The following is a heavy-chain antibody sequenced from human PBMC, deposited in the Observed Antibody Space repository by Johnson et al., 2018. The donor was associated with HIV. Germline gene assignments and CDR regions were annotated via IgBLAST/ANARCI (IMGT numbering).Heavy chain of an antibody. Sequence: QVQLVESGGGVVQPGRSLRLSCAASGFTFSSYAMHWVRQAPGKGLEWVAVMSYDGSNRYYVDSVQGRFTISRDNAKNSLYLQMNNLAAEDTALYYCAKVYEVDAFDLWGQGTMVTVSS. CDR3: AKVYEVDAFDL. CDR2: MSYDGSNR. J-gene: IGHJ3*01. V-gene: IGHV3-30-3*01. CDR1: GFTFSSYA. D-gene: IGHD5/OR15-5a*01.